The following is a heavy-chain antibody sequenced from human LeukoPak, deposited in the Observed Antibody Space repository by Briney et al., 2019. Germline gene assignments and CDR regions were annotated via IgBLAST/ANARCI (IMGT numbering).Heavy chain of an antibody. V-gene: IGHV1-69*10. CDR2: IIPIFDVA. J-gene: IGHJ6*03. CDR1: GGTFNKYA. CDR3: ATARVVPAADLRNYMDV. Sequence: ASVKVSCKASGGTFNKYAIFWVRQAPGQGLEWMGGIIPIFDVADYAQKFQGRVTMTEDTSTDTAYMELSSLRSEDTAVYYCATARVVPAADLRNYMDVWGKGTTVTVSS. D-gene: IGHD2-2*01.